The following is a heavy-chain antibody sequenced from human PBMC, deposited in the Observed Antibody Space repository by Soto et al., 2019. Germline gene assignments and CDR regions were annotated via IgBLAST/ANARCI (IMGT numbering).Heavy chain of an antibody. V-gene: IGHV4-39*01. CDR3: ARLRSVVVVIAIDY. J-gene: IGHJ4*02. CDR1: GGSISSSSYY. CDR2: IYYSGST. Sequence: SETLSLTSTVSGGSISSSSYYWGWIRQPPGKGLEWIGSIYYSGSTYYNPSLKSRVTISVDTSKNQFSLKLSSVTAADTAVYYCARLRSVVVVIAIDYWGQGTLVTVSS. D-gene: IGHD2-21*01.